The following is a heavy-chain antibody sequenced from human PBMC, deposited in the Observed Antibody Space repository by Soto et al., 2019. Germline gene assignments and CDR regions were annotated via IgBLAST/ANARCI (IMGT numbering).Heavy chain of an antibody. CDR1: GGSISSSSYY. Sequence: SETLSLTCTVSGGSISSSSYYWGWIRQPPGKGLEWIGSIYYSGSTYYNPSLKSRVTISVDTSKNQFSLKLSSVTAADTAVYYCARLRDGLSYYYGMDVWGQGTTVTAP. V-gene: IGHV4-39*01. J-gene: IGHJ6*02. D-gene: IGHD4-17*01. CDR2: IYYSGST. CDR3: ARLRDGLSYYYGMDV.